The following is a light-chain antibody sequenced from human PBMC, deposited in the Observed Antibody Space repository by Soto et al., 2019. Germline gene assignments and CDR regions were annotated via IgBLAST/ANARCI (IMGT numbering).Light chain of an antibody. J-gene: IGKJ4*01. Sequence: EVVLTQSPATLSLSQGERATLSCRASQSISSSYLAWYQQKPGQAPRLLIYDASNRATGIPARFTGSGSGTDFTLTISRLEPEDFAVYYCQQYDSSPLTFGGGTKVDIK. CDR2: DAS. CDR3: QQYDSSPLT. V-gene: IGKV3-20*01. CDR1: QSISSSY.